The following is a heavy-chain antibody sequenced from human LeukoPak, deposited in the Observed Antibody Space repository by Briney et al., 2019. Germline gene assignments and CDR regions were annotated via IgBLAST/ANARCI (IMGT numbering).Heavy chain of an antibody. CDR2: IIPIFGTS. J-gene: IGHJ4*02. Sequence: ASVKVSCKASGGTFSSYAINWVRQAPGQGLERMGGIIPIFGTSNYAHKFQDRVTITADESTSTVYMELSSLRSDDTAIYYCAFEGYNYGYNWGQGTLVAVSS. CDR3: AFEGYNYGYN. D-gene: IGHD5-18*01. CDR1: GGTFSSYA. V-gene: IGHV1-69*13.